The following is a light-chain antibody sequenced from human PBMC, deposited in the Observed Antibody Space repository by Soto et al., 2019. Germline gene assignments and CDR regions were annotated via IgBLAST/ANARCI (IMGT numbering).Light chain of an antibody. J-gene: IGKJ5*01. CDR2: DAS. Sequence: VVLTQSPATLSLSPGERATLSCRTSLSVSVYLDWYQQKPGQAPRLLISDASNRATGIPARFSGSGSGTEFTLTISGLQPEDFATYFCQQSYRTPITFGQGTRLEIK. V-gene: IGKV3-11*01. CDR3: QQSYRTPIT. CDR1: LSVSVY.